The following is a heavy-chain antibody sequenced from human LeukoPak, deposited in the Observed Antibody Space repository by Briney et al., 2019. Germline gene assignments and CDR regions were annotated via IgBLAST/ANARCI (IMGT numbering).Heavy chain of an antibody. CDR1: GYTFTNYG. Sequence: ASVKVSCKASGYTFTNYGISWVRQAPGQGLEWMGWISAYNGDTKYAQNLQGRVTMTTDTSTSTAYMDVRSLTSDDTALYYCGRATKTTVVAGGIEYWGQGTLVTVSS. J-gene: IGHJ4*02. D-gene: IGHD4-11*01. CDR3: GRATKTTVVAGGIEY. V-gene: IGHV1-18*01. CDR2: ISAYNGDT.